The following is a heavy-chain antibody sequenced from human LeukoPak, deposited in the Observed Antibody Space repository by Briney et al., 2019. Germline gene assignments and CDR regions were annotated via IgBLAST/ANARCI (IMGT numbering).Heavy chain of an antibody. CDR1: GYTFTSYG. D-gene: IGHD4-17*01. CDR2: ISAYNGNT. Sequence: GASVKVSCKASGYTFTSYGISWVRQAPGQGLEWMGWISAYNGNTTYAQKLQGRVTMTTDTSTSTAYIELRSLRSDDTAVYYCARTPDYGDYVQFFDYWGQETLVTVSS. J-gene: IGHJ4*02. V-gene: IGHV1-18*01. CDR3: ARTPDYGDYVQFFDY.